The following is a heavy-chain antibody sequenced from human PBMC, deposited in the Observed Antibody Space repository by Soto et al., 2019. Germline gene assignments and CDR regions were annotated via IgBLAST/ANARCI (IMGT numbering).Heavy chain of an antibody. D-gene: IGHD3-22*01. J-gene: IGHJ4*02. CDR3: ARGDDSSGYYTFDY. V-gene: IGHV4-59*01. Sequence: PSETLSLTCTVSGGSISSYYWSWIRQPPGKGLERIGYIYYSGSTNYNPSLKSRVTISVDTSKNQFSLKLSSVTAADTAVYYCARGDDSSGYYTFDYWGQGTLVTVSS. CDR2: IYYSGST. CDR1: GGSISSYY.